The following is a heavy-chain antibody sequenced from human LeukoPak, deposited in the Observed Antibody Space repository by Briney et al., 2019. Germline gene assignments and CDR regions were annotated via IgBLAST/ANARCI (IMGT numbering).Heavy chain of an antibody. CDR1: GFSFSSYE. CDR3: ARTFAN. Sequence: QPGGSPRLSCAASGFSFSSYEMNWVRQAPGKGLEWVSYISSSGSTVSYTDPVKGRFTISRDNAKNSLYLQMNSLRAEDTAVYYCARTFANWGQGTLVTVSS. J-gene: IGHJ4*02. CDR2: ISSSGSTV. V-gene: IGHV3-48*03.